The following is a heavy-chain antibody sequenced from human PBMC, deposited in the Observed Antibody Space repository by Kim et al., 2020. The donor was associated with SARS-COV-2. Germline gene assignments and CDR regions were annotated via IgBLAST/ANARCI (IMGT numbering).Heavy chain of an antibody. J-gene: IGHJ4*02. Sequence: GGSLRLSCAASGFTFDDYAMHWVRQAPGKGLEWVSLISGDGGSTYYADSVKGRFTISRDNSKNSLYLQMNSLRTEDTALYYCAKDIPQGDFWSGYYDPHVAGYWGQGTLVTVSS. V-gene: IGHV3-43*02. CDR3: AKDIPQGDFWSGYYDPHVAGY. CDR2: ISGDGGST. D-gene: IGHD3-3*01. CDR1: GFTFDDYA.